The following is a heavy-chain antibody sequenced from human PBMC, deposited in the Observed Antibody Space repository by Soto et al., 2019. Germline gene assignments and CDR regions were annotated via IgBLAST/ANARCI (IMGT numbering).Heavy chain of an antibody. Sequence: QVQLVESGGGVVQPGRSLRLSCAASRFTFSSYAMHWVRQAPGKGLEWVAVISYDGSKKYHADSVKGRFTISRDNSKNTLYLQMTSLRAEDTAVYYCARDNYYGSVSYYKFGYYYGMDVWGQGTTVTVSS. CDR2: ISYDGSKK. CDR3: ARDNYYGSVSYYKFGYYYGMDV. V-gene: IGHV3-30-3*01. D-gene: IGHD3-10*01. J-gene: IGHJ6*02. CDR1: RFTFSSYA.